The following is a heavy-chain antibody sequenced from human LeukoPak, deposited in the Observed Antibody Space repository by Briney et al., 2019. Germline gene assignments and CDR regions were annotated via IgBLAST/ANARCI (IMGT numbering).Heavy chain of an antibody. CDR1: GFTFSTFAM. CDR2: IYYSGST. J-gene: IGHJ5*02. D-gene: IGHD1-26*01. V-gene: IGHV4-39*07. Sequence: PGGSLRLSCAASGFTFSTFAMHWVRLSPGKGLEWIGSIYYSGSTYYNPSLKSRVTISVDTSKNQFSLKLSSVTAADTAVYYCASRSYSGGPMGFDPWGQGTLVTVSS. CDR3: ASRSYSGGPMGFDP.